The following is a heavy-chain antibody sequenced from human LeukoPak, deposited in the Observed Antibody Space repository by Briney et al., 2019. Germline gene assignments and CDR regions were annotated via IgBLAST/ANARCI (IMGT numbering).Heavy chain of an antibody. Sequence: GGSLRLSCAASGFTFSTYWMSWVRQAPGKGLEWVANIKQDGSVKYYVDSARGRFTISRDNAKSSLYLQMSSLRPEDTATFYCARDFQPRYCSSSSCSPAWGQGTTVTVSS. CDR2: IKQDGSVK. D-gene: IGHD2-2*01. CDR3: ARDFQPRYCSSSSCSPA. CDR1: GFTFSTYW. J-gene: IGHJ6*02. V-gene: IGHV3-7*03.